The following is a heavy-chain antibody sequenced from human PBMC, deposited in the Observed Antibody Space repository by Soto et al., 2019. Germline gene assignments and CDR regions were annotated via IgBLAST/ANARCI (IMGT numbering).Heavy chain of an antibody. CDR1: GGPNGSYY. Sequence: SETLSLTCTVSGGPNGSYYWSWIRQSPGKGLEWIGYIHYSGSTNYNPFLKSRVTISVDTYRNQFSLKLSSVTGADTAVYYCARGGYSRGGLWVWGDWGQGTLVTSPQ. V-gene: IGHV4-59*01. D-gene: IGHD6-13*01. CDR2: IHYSGST. J-gene: IGHJ4*02. CDR3: ARGGYSRGGLWVWGD.